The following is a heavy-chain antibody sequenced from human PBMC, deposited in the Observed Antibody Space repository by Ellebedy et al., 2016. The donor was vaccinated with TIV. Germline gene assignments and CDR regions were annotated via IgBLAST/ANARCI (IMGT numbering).Heavy chain of an antibody. V-gene: IGHV4-59*12. J-gene: IGHJ5*02. D-gene: IGHD2-2*01. CDR1: GASISSYY. Sequence: MPSETLSLTCTVPGASISSYYWSWIRQPPGKGLEWIGYVYYSGNTKYNPSLKSRVTISVDASKNQFFLKLNSVTAADTAFYYCARVRGGCTTVSCYFDPWGPGIRATVSS. CDR2: VYYSGNT. CDR3: ARVRGGCTTVSCYFDP.